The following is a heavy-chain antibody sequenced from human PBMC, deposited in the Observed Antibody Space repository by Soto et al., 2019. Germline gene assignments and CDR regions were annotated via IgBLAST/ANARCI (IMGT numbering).Heavy chain of an antibody. CDR1: GYSFTSFG. J-gene: IGHJ4*02. CDR2: ISPNSGAT. CDR3: ARDTGGSYDF. V-gene: IGHV1-18*01. Sequence: ASVKVSCKASGYSFTSFGISWVRQAPGQGLEWMGWISPNSGATRYAQNLQGRVTMTTETSTTTAYLELNSLKTEDTAVYYCARDTGGSYDFWGQGALVTVSS. D-gene: IGHD1-26*01.